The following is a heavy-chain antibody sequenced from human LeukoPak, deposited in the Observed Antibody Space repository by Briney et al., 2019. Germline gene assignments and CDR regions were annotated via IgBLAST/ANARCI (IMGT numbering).Heavy chain of an antibody. J-gene: IGHJ1*01. CDR2: INPSGGST. CDR3: ARGAPVVVPSDYGPGYFRL. V-gene: IGHV1-46*01. Sequence: ASVKASCKASGYTFTSYYMHWVRQAPGQGLEWMGIINPSGGSTSYAQKFQGRVTMTRDTSTSTVYMELSSLRSEDTAVYYCARGAPVVVPSDYGPGYFRLWGQGTLVTVSS. CDR1: GYTFTSYY. D-gene: IGHD2-21*01.